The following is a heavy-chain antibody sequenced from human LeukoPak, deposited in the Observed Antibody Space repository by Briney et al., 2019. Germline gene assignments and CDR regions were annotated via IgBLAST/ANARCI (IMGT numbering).Heavy chain of an antibody. D-gene: IGHD2-21*02. CDR1: GYTFTSYG. Sequence: VSVKVSCKASGYTFTSYGISWVRQAPGQGLEWMGWISAYNGNTNYAQKLQGRVTMTTDTSTSTAYMELRSLRSDDTAVYYCARDVGGVVTAMFDYWGQGTLVTVSS. V-gene: IGHV1-18*01. CDR3: ARDVGGVVTAMFDY. CDR2: ISAYNGNT. J-gene: IGHJ4*02.